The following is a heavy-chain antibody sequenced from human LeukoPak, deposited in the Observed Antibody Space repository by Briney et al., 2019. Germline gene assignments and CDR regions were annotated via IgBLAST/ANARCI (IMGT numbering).Heavy chain of an antibody. Sequence: GGSLRLSCAASGLTFSSYGMHWVRQAPGKGLEWVAVIWYDGSNKYYADSVKGRFTISRDNSKNTLYLQMNSLRAEDTAVYYCARDPYGGIDYWGQGTLVTVSS. V-gene: IGHV3-33*01. CDR3: ARDPYGGIDY. CDR2: IWYDGSNK. J-gene: IGHJ4*02. CDR1: GLTFSSYG. D-gene: IGHD4-23*01.